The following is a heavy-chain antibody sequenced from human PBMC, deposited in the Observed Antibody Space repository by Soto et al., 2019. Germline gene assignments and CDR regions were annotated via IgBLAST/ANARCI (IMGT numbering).Heavy chain of an antibody. J-gene: IGHJ4*02. D-gene: IGHD3-10*01. CDR2: IYYTGST. CDR1: GDSISTFY. V-gene: IGHV4-59*01. CDR3: ARQRGNYFDY. Sequence: QVQLQESGPGLVKPSETLSLTCTVSGDSISTFYWSWIRKPPGKGLEWIGYIYYTGSTNYNPSLKSRVTMSVDTSKKQFSLKLTSVTAADTAVYYCARQRGNYFDYWGQGSLVTVSS.